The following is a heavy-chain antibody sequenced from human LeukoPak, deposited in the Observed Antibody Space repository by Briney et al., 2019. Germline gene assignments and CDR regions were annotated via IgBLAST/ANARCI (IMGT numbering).Heavy chain of an antibody. Sequence: PSETLSLTCTVSGGSISSYYWSWIRQPPGKGLEWIGYIYYSGGTNYNPSLKSRVTISVDTSKNQFSLKLSSVTAADTAVYYCAGVSYYYDSSGYYGPSHWGQGTLVTVSS. D-gene: IGHD3-22*01. V-gene: IGHV4-59*01. CDR3: AGVSYYYDSSGYYGPSH. CDR1: GGSISSYY. J-gene: IGHJ4*02. CDR2: IYYSGGT.